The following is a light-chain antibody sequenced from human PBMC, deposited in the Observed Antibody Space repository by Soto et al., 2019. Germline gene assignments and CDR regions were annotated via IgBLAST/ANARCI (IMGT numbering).Light chain of an antibody. J-gene: IGKJ4*01. CDR3: QQYYNLPSLT. CDR1: QDISNY. CDR2: DAS. V-gene: IGKV1-33*01. Sequence: DIQMTQSPSSLSASVGDRVTITCQASQDISNYLNWYQQKPGKVPKLLIYDASNLETGVPSMFSGSGSETDFTFTISSLQPEDIATYYCQQYYNLPSLTFGGGTKVEIK.